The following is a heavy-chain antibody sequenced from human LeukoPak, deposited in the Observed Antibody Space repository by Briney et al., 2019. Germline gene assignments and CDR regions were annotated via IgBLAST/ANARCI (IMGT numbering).Heavy chain of an antibody. Sequence: GGSLRLSCSASGFTFSRYAMHWVRQAPGKGLEYVSAISSNGGSTYYADSVKGRFTISRGNSKNTLYLQMSSLRAEDTAVYYCVKDGSGSYYTYYFDYWGQGTLVTVSS. D-gene: IGHD3-10*01. V-gene: IGHV3-64D*06. CDR2: ISSNGGST. CDR3: VKDGSGSYYTYYFDY. J-gene: IGHJ4*02. CDR1: GFTFSRYA.